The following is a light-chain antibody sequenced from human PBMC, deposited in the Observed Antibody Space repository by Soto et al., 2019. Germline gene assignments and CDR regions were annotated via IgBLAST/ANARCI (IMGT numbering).Light chain of an antibody. J-gene: IGLJ1*01. CDR3: SSYTSSSTGV. CDR1: SSDVGGYNY. Sequence: QSVLTQPASVSGSPGQSITISCTGTSSDVGGYNYVSWYQQHPGKAPKLMIYDVSNRPSGVSNRFSGSKSGNTASLTISGLQAEYEADYYCSSYTSSSTGVFGTGTKVTVL. CDR2: DVS. V-gene: IGLV2-14*01.